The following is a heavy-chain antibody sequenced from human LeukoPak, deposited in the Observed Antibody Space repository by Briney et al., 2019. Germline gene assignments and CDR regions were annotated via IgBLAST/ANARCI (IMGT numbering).Heavy chain of an antibody. V-gene: IGHV3-30-3*01. D-gene: IGHD3/OR15-3a*01. Sequence: GRSLRLSCAASGFTFSSYAMHWVRQAPGKGLEWVAVISYDGSNKYYADSVKGRFTISRDNSKNTLYLQMNSLRAEDTAVYYCAKAELVWLLNGMDVWGQGTTVTVSS. CDR2: ISYDGSNK. CDR1: GFTFSSYA. CDR3: AKAELVWLLNGMDV. J-gene: IGHJ6*02.